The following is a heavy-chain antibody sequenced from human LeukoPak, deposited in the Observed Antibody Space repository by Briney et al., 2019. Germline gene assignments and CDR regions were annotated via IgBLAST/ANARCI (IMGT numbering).Heavy chain of an antibody. D-gene: IGHD3-3*01. V-gene: IGHV4-61*02. J-gene: IGHJ5*02. CDR1: GGSISSGSYY. CDR3: ASSGITIFGVVRGTWFDP. CDR2: IYTSGST. Sequence: SETLSLTCTVSGGSISSGSYYWSWIRQPAGKGLEWIGRIYTSGSTNYNPSLKSRVTISVDTSKNQFSLKLSSVTAADTAVYYCASSGITIFGVVRGTWFDPWGQGTLVTVSS.